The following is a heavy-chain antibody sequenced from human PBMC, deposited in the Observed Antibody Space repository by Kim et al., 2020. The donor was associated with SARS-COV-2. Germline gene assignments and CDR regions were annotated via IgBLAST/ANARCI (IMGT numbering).Heavy chain of an antibody. CDR1: GGTFSSYA. CDR2: IIPILGIA. CDR3: AREWLKSENYYFDY. Sequence: SVKVSCKASGGTFSSYAISWVRQAPGQGLEWMGRIIPILGIANYAQKFQGRVTITADKSTSTAYMELSSLRSEDTAVYYCAREWLKSENYYFDYWGQGTLVTVSS. D-gene: IGHD5-12*01. J-gene: IGHJ4*02. V-gene: IGHV1-69*04.